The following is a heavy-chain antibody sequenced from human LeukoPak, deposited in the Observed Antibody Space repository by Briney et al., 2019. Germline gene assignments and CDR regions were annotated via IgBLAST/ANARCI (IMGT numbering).Heavy chain of an antibody. CDR3: ARGEDTTISQIFDY. D-gene: IGHD2-15*01. J-gene: IGHJ4*02. CDR2: IKQDGSEK. Sequence: PGGSLRLSCAASGFTFSSYWMSWVRQAPGKGLEWVANIKQDGSEKYYVDSVKGRFTISRDNSKNTVYLQMNSLRTEDTAVYYCARGEDTTISQIFDYWGQGTLVTVSS. V-gene: IGHV3-7*01. CDR1: GFTFSSYW.